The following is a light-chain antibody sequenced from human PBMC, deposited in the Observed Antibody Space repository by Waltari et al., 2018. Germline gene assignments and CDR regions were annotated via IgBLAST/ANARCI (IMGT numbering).Light chain of an antibody. Sequence: EIVLPHSPGTLSFSPGATATLSCRASQSVSRTLAWYQQKPGQAPRLLIYDASTRATGIPDRFSGSGSGTDFSLTISRLEPEDFAVYYCQKYGTLPATFGQGTKVEIK. V-gene: IGKV3-20*01. CDR1: QSVSRT. J-gene: IGKJ1*01. CDR3: QKYGTLPAT. CDR2: DAS.